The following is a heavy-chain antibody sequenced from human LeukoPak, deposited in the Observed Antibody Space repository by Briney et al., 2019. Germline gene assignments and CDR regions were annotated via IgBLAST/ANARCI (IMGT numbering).Heavy chain of an antibody. CDR2: ISYDGSNK. CDR1: GFTFSSYG. CDR3: AKTTTGPNYYLDY. J-gene: IGHJ4*02. Sequence: PGGSLRLSCAASGFTFSSYGMHWVRQAPGKGLEWVAVISYDGSNKYYADSVKGRFTVSRDNSKNTLFLQMNSLRAEDTAVYYCAKTTTGPNYYLDYWGQGTLVTVSS. V-gene: IGHV3-30*18. D-gene: IGHD1-1*01.